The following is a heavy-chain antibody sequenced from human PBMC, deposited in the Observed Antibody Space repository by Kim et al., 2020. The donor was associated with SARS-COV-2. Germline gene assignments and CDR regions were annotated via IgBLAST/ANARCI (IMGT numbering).Heavy chain of an antibody. CDR2: IYPGDSDT. D-gene: IGHD2-2*01. V-gene: IGHV5-51*01. Sequence: GESLKISCKGSGYSFTSYWIGWVRQMPGKGLEWMGIIYPGDSDTRYSPSFQGQVTISADKSISTAYLQWSSLKASDTAMYYCAGSEGGDYCSSTSCYQFDYWGQGTLVTVSS. CDR3: AGSEGGDYCSSTSCYQFDY. CDR1: GYSFTSYW. J-gene: IGHJ4*02.